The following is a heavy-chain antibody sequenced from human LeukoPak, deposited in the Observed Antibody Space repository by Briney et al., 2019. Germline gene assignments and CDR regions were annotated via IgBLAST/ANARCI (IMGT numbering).Heavy chain of an antibody. V-gene: IGHV1-8*01. CDR2: MSPNSGDT. D-gene: IGHD7-27*01. Sequence: ASVKVSCKASGYTFTSHDINWVRQATGQGLEWMGWMSPNSGDTGYAQKFQGRVTMTSDSSISTAYMELSSLRSEDTAIYYCVRTPPNWGFDYWGQGTLVAVSS. CDR1: GYTFTSHD. CDR3: VRTPPNWGFDY. J-gene: IGHJ4*02.